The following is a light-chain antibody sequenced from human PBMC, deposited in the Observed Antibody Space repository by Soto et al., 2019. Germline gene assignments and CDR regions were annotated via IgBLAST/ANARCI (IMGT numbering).Light chain of an antibody. CDR3: QQRSNWPRT. CDR2: GAS. V-gene: IGKV3-15*01. J-gene: IGKJ1*01. CDR1: QSVSSD. Sequence: EIMMSHSPATLSVSHRERATLSCRASQSVSSDLAWYRQKRGQAPRLLIYGASTRATGIPARFSGSGSGTEFTLTISSLQSEDFAVYYCQQRSNWPRTFGQGTKVDI.